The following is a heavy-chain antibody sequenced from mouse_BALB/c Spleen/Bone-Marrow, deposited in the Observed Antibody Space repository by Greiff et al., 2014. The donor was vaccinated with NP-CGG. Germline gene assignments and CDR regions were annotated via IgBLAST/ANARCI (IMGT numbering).Heavy chain of an antibody. Sequence: VKLMEPGPGLVAPSQSLSITCTVSGFSLNDYGVSWIRQPPGKGLEWLGVIWGGGSAYYNSALKSRLSISKDNSKSQVFLKMNSLQTDDTAMYYCAKQYGNYDWYFDVWGAGTTVTVSS. J-gene: IGHJ1*01. CDR2: IWGGGSA. CDR3: AKQYGNYDWYFDV. D-gene: IGHD2-1*01. CDR1: GFSLNDYG. V-gene: IGHV2-6-5*01.